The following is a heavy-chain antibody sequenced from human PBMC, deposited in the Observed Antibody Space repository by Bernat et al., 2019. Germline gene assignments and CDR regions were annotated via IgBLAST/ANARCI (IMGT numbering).Heavy chain of an antibody. CDR3: TTVWIWGSYRPLTPGY. J-gene: IGHJ4*02. D-gene: IGHD3-16*02. V-gene: IGHV3-15*01. CDR1: GFTFSNAW. Sequence: EVQLVESGGGLVKPGGSLRLSCAASGFTFSNAWMSWVRQAPGKGLEWVGRIKSEPDCGTKEYAAAVKGGFTTTREEANNTPYLQMNSLKTEDTAVYYCTTVWIWGSYRPLTPGYWGQGTLVTVSS. CDR2: IKSEPDCGTK.